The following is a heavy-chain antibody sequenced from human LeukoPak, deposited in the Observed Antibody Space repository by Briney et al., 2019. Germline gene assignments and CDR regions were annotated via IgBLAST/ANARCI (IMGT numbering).Heavy chain of an antibody. V-gene: IGHV4-31*03. CDR3: ARSHDLYSASHYYYMDV. D-gene: IGHD3-16*01. CDR2: IYYSGST. Sequence: SQTLSLTCTVSGGSISSGGYYWSWIRQHPGKGLEWIGYIYYSGSTYYNPSLKSRVTISVDTSKNQFPLKLSSVTAADTAVYYCARSHDLYSASHYYYMDVWGKGTTVTVSS. J-gene: IGHJ6*03. CDR1: GGSISSGGYY.